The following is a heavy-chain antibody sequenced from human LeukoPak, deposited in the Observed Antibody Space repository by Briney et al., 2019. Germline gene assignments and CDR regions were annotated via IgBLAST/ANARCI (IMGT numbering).Heavy chain of an antibody. CDR3: ARDEVYGDRDFDC. CDR2: INPYNGNT. J-gene: IGHJ4*02. D-gene: IGHD4-17*01. CDR1: GYTFTSYS. V-gene: IGHV1-18*01. Sequence: ASVKVSCKTSGYTFTSYSIIWVRQAPGQGLECMGWINPYNGNTNYAQNLQGRVTMTTDTSTNTVYMELKSLRSDDTAVYYCARDEVYGDRDFDCWGQGTLVTVSS.